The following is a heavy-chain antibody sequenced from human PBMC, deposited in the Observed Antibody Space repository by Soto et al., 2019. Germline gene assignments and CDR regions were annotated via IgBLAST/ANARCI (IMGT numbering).Heavy chain of an antibody. CDR1: GFTFSTYA. V-gene: IGHV3-30-3*01. J-gene: IGHJ4*02. CDR2: MSYDGTKK. D-gene: IGHD6-13*01. CDR3: ATGQPSSWYYFGY. Sequence: QVQLVESGGGVVQPGRSLRLCCAASGFTFSTYAMHWVRQAPGKGLEWVAVMSYDGTKKYYADSVKGRFTISRDNSKNTLYLQMNSLRGDDTAVYFCATGQPSSWYYFGYWGQGTLVTVSS.